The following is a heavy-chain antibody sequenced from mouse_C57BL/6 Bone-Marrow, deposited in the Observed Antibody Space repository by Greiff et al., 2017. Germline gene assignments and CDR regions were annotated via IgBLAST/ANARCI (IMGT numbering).Heavy chain of an antibody. V-gene: IGHV1-76*01. CDR1: GYTFTDYY. Sequence: VQLQQSGAELVRPGASVKLSCKASGYTFTDYYINWVKQRPGQGLEWIARIYPGSGNTYYNEKFKGKATLTAEKSSSTAYMQLSSLTSEDSAVYFCARFKIYYGSSYVAWFAYWGQGTLVTVSA. D-gene: IGHD1-1*01. CDR2: IYPGSGNT. J-gene: IGHJ3*01. CDR3: ARFKIYYGSSYVAWFAY.